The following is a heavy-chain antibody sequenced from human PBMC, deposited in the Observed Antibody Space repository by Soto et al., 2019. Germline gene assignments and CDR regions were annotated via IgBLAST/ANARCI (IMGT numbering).Heavy chain of an antibody. D-gene: IGHD3-10*01. J-gene: IGHJ6*02. CDR3: VRPLPSGQTHARDV. Sequence: PGGSLRLSCVASGLPVAGSYMAWVWQAPGKGLEWASVIYNDGTTYYSQSVEGRFTISRDTSKNTLYLQMDRLRDEDTAVYYCVRPLPSGQTHARDVWGQGTTVTVSS. CDR1: GLPVAGSY. V-gene: IGHV3-53*01. CDR2: IYNDGTT.